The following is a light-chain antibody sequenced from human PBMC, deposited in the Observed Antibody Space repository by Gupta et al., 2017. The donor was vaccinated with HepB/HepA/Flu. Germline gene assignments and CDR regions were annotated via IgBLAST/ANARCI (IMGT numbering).Light chain of an antibody. CDR1: KLGDKY. CDR3: QEWDSSIWV. Sequence: SDELTQPPSVSVSPGQTASITCSGDKLGDKYACWYQQKPGPSPVLVIYQDSKRPSGIPERFSGSNSGNTATLTISGTQAVDYAYYYCQEWDSSIWVFGGGTKLTVL. V-gene: IGLV3-1*01. CDR2: QDS. J-gene: IGLJ3*02.